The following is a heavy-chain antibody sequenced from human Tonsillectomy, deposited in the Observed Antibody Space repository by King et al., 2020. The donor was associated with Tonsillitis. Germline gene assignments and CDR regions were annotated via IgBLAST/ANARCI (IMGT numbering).Heavy chain of an antibody. CDR2: IYYSGNT. D-gene: IGHD2-21*01. Sequence: HVQLQESGPGLVKPSETLSLTCTVSGGSVNSGNYYWTWIRQTPGKGLEWIGFIYYSGNTDYNPPLKSRVTISLDTSRNQFSLKLSSVTAADTAVYYCARVAPDYYFYGMDVWGQGTTVTVSS. CDR1: GGSVNSGNYY. J-gene: IGHJ6*02. CDR3: ARVAPDYYFYGMDV. V-gene: IGHV4-61*01.